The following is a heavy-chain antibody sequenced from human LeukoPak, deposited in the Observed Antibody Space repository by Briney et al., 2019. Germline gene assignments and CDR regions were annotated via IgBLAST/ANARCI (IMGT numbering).Heavy chain of an antibody. CDR1: GGSISSYY. Sequence: KPSETLSLTCTVSGGSISSYYWSWIRQPPGKGLEWIGYIYYSGSTNYNPSLKSRVTISVDTSKNQFSLKLSSVTAADTAVYYCARVDGDYGDNWFDPWGQGTLVTASS. J-gene: IGHJ5*02. V-gene: IGHV4-59*01. CDR2: IYYSGST. D-gene: IGHD4-17*01. CDR3: ARVDGDYGDNWFDP.